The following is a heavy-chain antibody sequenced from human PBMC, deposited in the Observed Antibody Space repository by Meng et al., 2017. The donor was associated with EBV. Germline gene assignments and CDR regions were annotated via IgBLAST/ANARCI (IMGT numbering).Heavy chain of an antibody. CDR1: GGTFRSDA. D-gene: IGHD3-10*01. V-gene: IGHV1-69*01. Sequence: QVQVVQSGAEVKKPGSSVKVSCWTSGGTFRSDAVSWVRQAPGQGLEWMGGLIPMSDAPHYAQKFKGRVTITADESASTHYMHLSGLTSDDTAVYYCASESGRGFTPDYWGQGTLVTVSS. CDR2: LIPMSDAP. CDR3: ASESGRGFTPDY. J-gene: IGHJ4*02.